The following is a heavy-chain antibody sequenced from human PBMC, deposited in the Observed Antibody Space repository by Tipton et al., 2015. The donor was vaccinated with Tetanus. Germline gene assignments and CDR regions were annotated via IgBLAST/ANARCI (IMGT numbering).Heavy chain of an antibody. D-gene: IGHD2-21*02. CDR2: IITLLDAT. CDR1: GGTFSDYA. Sequence: QVQLVQSGAEAKKPGSSVKVSCKASGGTFSDYAVSWVRQTPGQGLEWIGGIITLLDATNYAQKFQDRVTMTADESTNPVYLDVSSLTSGDTAVYYCARVICAGDCFHYDLWGPGTLVTVSS. J-gene: IGHJ5*02. V-gene: IGHV1-69*01. CDR3: ARVICAGDCFHYDL.